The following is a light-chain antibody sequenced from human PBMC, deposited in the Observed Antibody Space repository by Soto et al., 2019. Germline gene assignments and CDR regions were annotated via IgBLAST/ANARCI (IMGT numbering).Light chain of an antibody. J-gene: IGLJ1*01. CDR1: SSDVGGYNY. CDR3: GSWDSSLSAYV. Sequence: QSALTQPASVSGSPGQSFTISCTGTSSDVGGYNYVSWYQQHPGKAPKLMIYEVSNRPSGIPDRFSGSKSGTSATLGITGFQTGDEADYYCGSWDSSLSAYVFGTGTKLTVL. V-gene: IGLV2-14*01. CDR2: EVS.